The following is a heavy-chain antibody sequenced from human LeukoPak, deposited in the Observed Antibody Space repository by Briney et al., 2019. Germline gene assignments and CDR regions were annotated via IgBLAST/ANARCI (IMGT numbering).Heavy chain of an antibody. J-gene: IGHJ6*02. D-gene: IGHD6-13*01. CDR2: IYYSGST. V-gene: IGHV4-59*08. Sequence: SETLSLTCTVSGGSISSYYWSWIRQPPGKGLEWIGYIYYSGSTNYNPSLKSRVTISVDTSKNQFSLKLSSVTAADTAVYYCASAAGRPHYYYGMDVWGQGTTVTVSS. CDR1: GGSISSYY. CDR3: ASAAGRPHYYYGMDV.